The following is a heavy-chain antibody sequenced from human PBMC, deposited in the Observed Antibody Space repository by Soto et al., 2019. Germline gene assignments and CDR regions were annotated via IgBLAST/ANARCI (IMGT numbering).Heavy chain of an antibody. CDR2: INSDGGGT. CDR1: GFTFSIYW. D-gene: IGHD1-26*01. J-gene: IGHJ6*01. Sequence: EVQVVESGGDLVQPGGSLRLSCAASGFTFSIYWMHWVRQAPGKGLVWVSRINSDGGGTTYADSVKGRFTISRDNAKRQLYMQMNRLRAEDTAVYYCARSGWEFPSGTCLISGLDVRGRGTTVSV. CDR3: ARSGWEFPSGTCLISGLDV. V-gene: IGHV3-74*01.